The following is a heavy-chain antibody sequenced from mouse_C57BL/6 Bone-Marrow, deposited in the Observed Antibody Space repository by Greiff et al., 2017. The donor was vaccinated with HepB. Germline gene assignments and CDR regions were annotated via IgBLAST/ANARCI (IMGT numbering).Heavy chain of an antibody. CDR2: ISDGGSYT. V-gene: IGHV5-4*01. CDR3: ARDGWRFAY. D-gene: IGHD3-3*01. CDR1: GFTFSSYA. J-gene: IGHJ3*01. Sequence: EVMLVESGGGLVKPGGSLKLSCAASGFTFSSYAMSWVRQTPEKRLEWVATISDGGSYTYYPDNVKGRLPISRYNAKNNLYRQMSHLKSEDTAMYYCARDGWRFAYWGQGTLVTVSA.